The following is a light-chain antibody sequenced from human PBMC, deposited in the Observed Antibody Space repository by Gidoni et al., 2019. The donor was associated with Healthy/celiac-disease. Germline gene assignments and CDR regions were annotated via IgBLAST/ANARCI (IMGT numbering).Light chain of an antibody. CDR2: EVS. Sequence: QSAPTQPAPASGSPGQSITISCTGTSSDVGGYNHVSWYQQHPGKAPKLMIYEVSKRPSGVSNRFSGSKSGNTASLTISGLQAEDEADYYCCSYAGSSTWVFGGGTKLTVL. CDR1: SSDVGGYNH. V-gene: IGLV2-23*02. J-gene: IGLJ3*02. CDR3: CSYAGSSTWV.